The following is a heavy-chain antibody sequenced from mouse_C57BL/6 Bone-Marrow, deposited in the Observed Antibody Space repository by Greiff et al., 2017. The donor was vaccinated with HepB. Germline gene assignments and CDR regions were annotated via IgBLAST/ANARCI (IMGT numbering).Heavy chain of an antibody. D-gene: IGHD2-5*01. CDR2: INPSTGGT. V-gene: IGHV1-42*01. CDR3: ARWYYSNSAWFAY. CDR1: GYSFTGYY. J-gene: IGHJ3*01. Sequence: EVKLVESGPELVKPGASVKISCKASGYSFTGYYMNWVKQSPEKSLEWIGEINPSTGGTTYNQKFKAKATLTVDKSSSTAYMQLKSLTSEDSAVYYCARWYYSNSAWFAYWSEGTLVTVSA.